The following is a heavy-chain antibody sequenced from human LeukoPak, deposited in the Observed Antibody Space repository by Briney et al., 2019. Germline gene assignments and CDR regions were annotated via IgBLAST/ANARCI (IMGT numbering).Heavy chain of an antibody. CDR2: IYYSGST. D-gene: IGHD3-3*01. J-gene: IGHJ4*02. CDR1: GGSISSYY. V-gene: IGHV4-59*01. CDR3: AKAKDFWSGSLDY. Sequence: SETLSLTCTVSGGSISSYYWSWIRQPPGKGLEWIGYIYYSGSTNYNPSLKSRVTISVDTSKNQFSLKLSSVTAADTAVYYCAKAKDFWSGSLDYWGQGTLVTVSS.